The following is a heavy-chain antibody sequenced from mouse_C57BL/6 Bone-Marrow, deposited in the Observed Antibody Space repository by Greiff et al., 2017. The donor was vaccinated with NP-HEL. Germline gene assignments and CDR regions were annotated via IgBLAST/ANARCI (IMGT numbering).Heavy chain of an antibody. Sequence: EVKLQESVAELVRPGASVKLSCTASGFNIKNTYMHWVKQRPEQGLEWIGRIDPANGNTKYAPKFQGKATITADTSSNTAYLQLSSLTSEDTAIYYCARPPYYGSPYFDYWGQGTTLTVSS. J-gene: IGHJ2*01. CDR1: GFNIKNTY. CDR2: IDPANGNT. D-gene: IGHD1-1*01. V-gene: IGHV14-3*01. CDR3: ARPPYYGSPYFDY.